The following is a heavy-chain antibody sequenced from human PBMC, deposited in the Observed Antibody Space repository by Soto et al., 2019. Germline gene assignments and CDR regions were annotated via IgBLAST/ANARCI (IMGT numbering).Heavy chain of an antibody. D-gene: IGHD3-22*01. V-gene: IGHV4-59*08. CDR1: GGSISSYY. CDR3: ARRSSGESLLWYFDL. CDR2: IYYSGST. Sequence: QVQLHEWGAGQVKPSETLSLTCTVSGGSISSYYWSWIRQPLGKGLEWIGYIYYSGSTNYNPSLKSRVTISVDTSKNQFSLKLSSVTAADTAVYYCARRSSGESLLWYFDLWGRGTLVTVSS. J-gene: IGHJ2*01.